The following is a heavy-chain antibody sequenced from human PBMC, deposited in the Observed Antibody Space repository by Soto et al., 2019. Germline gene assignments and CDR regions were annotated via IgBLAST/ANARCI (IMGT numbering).Heavy chain of an antibody. D-gene: IGHD3-3*01. CDR2: IYYSGST. J-gene: IGHJ6*02. CDR3: ARSRDFFGSGYYTGDHYYYYGMDV. V-gene: IGHV4-30-4*01. Sequence: QVQLQESGPGLVKPSQTLSLTCTVSGGSISSGDYYWSWIRQPPGKGLEWIGYIYYSGSTYYNPSLQRRVTISVDTSKNQFSLKLSSVTAADTAVYYCARSRDFFGSGYYTGDHYYYYGMDVWGQGTTVTVSS. CDR1: GGSISSGDYY.